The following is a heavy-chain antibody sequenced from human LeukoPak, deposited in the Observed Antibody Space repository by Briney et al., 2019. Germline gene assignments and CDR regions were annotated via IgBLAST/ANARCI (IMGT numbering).Heavy chain of an antibody. CDR2: LYTDGST. CDR3: AKDAAGPEY. CDR1: GFTFSSYA. D-gene: IGHD6-13*01. Sequence: GGSLRLSCAASGFTFSSYAMSWVRQAPGKGLEWVSVLYTDGSTYYADSVRGRFTISRDNSKNTLYLQMNSLRAEDTAVYYCAKDAAGPEYWGQGTLVTVSS. V-gene: IGHV3-23*03. J-gene: IGHJ4*02.